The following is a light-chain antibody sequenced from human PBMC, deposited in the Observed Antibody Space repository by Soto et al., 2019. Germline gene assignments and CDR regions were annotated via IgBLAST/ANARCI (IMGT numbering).Light chain of an antibody. J-gene: IGKJ2*01. V-gene: IGKV3-20*01. CDR2: GAS. Sequence: EIVLTQSPGTLSLSPGERATLSCRASQSVSSSSYLAWYQQKPGQAPRLLIYGASSRATGIPDRFSGSGSATDFTPGISRLEPEDFAVDYCRQYGSSPSYTFGQGTKLEIK. CDR1: QSVSSSSY. CDR3: RQYGSSPSYT.